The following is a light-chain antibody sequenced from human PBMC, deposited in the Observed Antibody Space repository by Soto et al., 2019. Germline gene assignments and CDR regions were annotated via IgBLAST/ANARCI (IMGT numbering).Light chain of an antibody. CDR3: SSYTSSHTGV. CDR1: SSDVGGYNY. V-gene: IGLV2-14*01. CDR2: EVT. J-gene: IGLJ2*01. Sequence: QSALTQPASVSGSPGQSITISCTGTSSDVGGYNYVSWYQQHPGKAPQVLIYEVTNRPSGVSNRFSGSKSGNTDSLTISGLQAGDEADYYCSSYTSSHTGVFGGGTKVTVL.